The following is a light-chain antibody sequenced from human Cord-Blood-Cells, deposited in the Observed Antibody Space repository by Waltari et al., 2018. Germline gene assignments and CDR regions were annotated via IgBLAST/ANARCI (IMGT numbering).Light chain of an antibody. CDR3: QQLNSYPHT. V-gene: IGKV1-9*01. CDR2: AAS. J-gene: IGKJ2*01. Sequence: IQVTQSPSSLSASVGDRVPITCRASQGISSYLAWYQQKPGKAPKLLIYAASTLQSGVPSRFSGSGSGTDFTLTISSLQPEDFATYYCQQLNSYPHTFGQGTKLEIK. CDR1: QGISSY.